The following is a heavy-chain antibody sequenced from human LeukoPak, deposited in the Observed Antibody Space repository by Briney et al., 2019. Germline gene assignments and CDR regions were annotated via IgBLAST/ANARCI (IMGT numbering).Heavy chain of an antibody. CDR2: ISSSSGYI. Sequence: GGSLRLSCAASGFTFSSSNMNWVRQAPGKGLEWVSSISSSSGYIYYADSVKGRFTISRDNAKHSLYLQMNSLRAEDTAVYYCARVCSSTSCTGGGNYWGQGTLVTVSS. D-gene: IGHD2-2*01. V-gene: IGHV3-21*01. J-gene: IGHJ4*02. CDR3: ARVCSSTSCTGGGNY. CDR1: GFTFSSSN.